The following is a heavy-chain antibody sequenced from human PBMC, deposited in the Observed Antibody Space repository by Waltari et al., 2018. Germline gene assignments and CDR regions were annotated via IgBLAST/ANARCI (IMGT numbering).Heavy chain of an antibody. CDR2: ISSSSSYI. CDR1: GFTFSSYS. D-gene: IGHD6-19*01. V-gene: IGHV3-21*01. CDR3: ARGKTAVAETDWYFDL. Sequence: EVQLVESGGGLVKPGGSLRLSCAASGFTFSSYSMNWVRQAPGKGLEWVSSISSSSSYIYYADSVKGRFTISRDNAKNSLYLQMNSLRAEDTAVYYCARGKTAVAETDWYFDLWGRGTLVTVSS. J-gene: IGHJ2*01.